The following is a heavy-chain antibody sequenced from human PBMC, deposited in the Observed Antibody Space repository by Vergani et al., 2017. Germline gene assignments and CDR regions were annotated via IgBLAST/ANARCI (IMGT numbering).Heavy chain of an antibody. D-gene: IGHD3-22*01. CDR3: ARGGAWITMIDDY. J-gene: IGHJ4*02. CDR1: GGTFSSYA. V-gene: IGHV1-8*02. Sequence: QVQLVQSGAEVKKPGSSVKVSCKASGGTFSSYAISWVRQAPGQGLEWMGWMNPNSGNTGYAQKFQGRVTMTRNTSISTAYMELSSLRSEDTAVYYCARGGAWITMIDDYWGQGTLVTVSS. CDR2: MNPNSGNT.